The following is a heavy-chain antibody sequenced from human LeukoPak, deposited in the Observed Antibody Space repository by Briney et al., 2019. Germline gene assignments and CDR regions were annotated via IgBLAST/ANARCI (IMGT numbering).Heavy chain of an antibody. D-gene: IGHD6-13*01. V-gene: IGHV3-21*01. Sequence: GGSLRLSCAASGFTFSSYSMNWVRQAPGKGLEWVSSISSSSSYIYYADSVKGRFTISRDNAKNTLYLQMNSLRVEDTAVYYCARSQMATIAAAGWGQGTLATVSS. J-gene: IGHJ4*02. CDR2: ISSSSSYI. CDR1: GFTFSSYS. CDR3: ARSQMATIAAAG.